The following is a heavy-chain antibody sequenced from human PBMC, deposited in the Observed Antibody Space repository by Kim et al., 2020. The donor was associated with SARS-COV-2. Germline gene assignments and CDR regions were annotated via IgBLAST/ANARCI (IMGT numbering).Heavy chain of an antibody. D-gene: IGHD3-3*01. CDR2: INPSGGST. CDR1: GYTFTSYY. V-gene: IGHV1-46*01. Sequence: ASVKVSCKASGYTFTSYYMHWVRQAPGQGLEWMGIINPSGGSTSYAQKFQGRVTMTRDTSTSTVYMELSSLRSEDTAVYYCAGFGVVEIDKGGLGYYYGMDVWGQGTTVTVSS. J-gene: IGHJ6*02. CDR3: AGFGVVEIDKGGLGYYYGMDV.